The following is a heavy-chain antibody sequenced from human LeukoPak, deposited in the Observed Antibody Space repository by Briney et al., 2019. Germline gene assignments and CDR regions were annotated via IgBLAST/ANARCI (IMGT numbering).Heavy chain of an antibody. CDR1: GGSISSGDYY. CDR3: ARASIVPGMGFDY. Sequence: SETLSLTCTVSGGSISSGDYYWSWIRQHPGKGLEWIGYIYYSGSTYYNPSLKSRVTISVDTSKNQFSLKLSSVTAADTAVYYCARASIVPGMGFDYWGQGNPGHRLL. CDR2: IYYSGST. V-gene: IGHV4-31*03. D-gene: IGHD2-15*01. J-gene: IGHJ4*02.